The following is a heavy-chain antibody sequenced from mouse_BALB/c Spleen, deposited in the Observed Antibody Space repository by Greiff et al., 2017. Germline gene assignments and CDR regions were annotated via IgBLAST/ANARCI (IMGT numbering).Heavy chain of an antibody. J-gene: IGHJ1*01. CDR2: INSDGGST. CDR1: EYEFPSHD. Sequence: EVQGVESGGGLVQPGESLKLSCESNEYEFPSHDMSWVRKTPEKRLELVAAINSDGGSTYYPDTMERRFIISRDNTKKTLYLQMSSLRSEDTAMYYCARHVNYRYDGAGTGWYFDVWGAGTTVTVSS. CDR3: ARHVNYRYDGAGTGWYFDV. D-gene: IGHD2-14*01. V-gene: IGHV5-2*01.